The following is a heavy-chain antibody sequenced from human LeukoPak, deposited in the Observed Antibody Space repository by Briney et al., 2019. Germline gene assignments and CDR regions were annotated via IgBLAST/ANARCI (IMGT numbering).Heavy chain of an antibody. J-gene: IGHJ1*01. CDR1: GFTFSSYG. V-gene: IGHV3-33*06. CDR2: IWYDGSNK. Sequence: GGSLRLSCAASGFTFSSYGMHWVRQAPGKGLEWVAVIWYDGSNKYYADSVKGRFTISRDNSKNTLYLQMNSLRAEDTAVYYCAKDGAGIDPCVHWGQGTLVTVSS. CDR3: AKDGAGIDPCVH. D-gene: IGHD6-19*01.